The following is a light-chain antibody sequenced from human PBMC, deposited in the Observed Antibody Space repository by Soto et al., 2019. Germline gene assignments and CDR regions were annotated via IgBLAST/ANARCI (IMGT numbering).Light chain of an antibody. CDR1: QSVSTY. V-gene: IGKV3-11*01. CDR3: QQRSNWPYT. Sequence: EIVLTQSPVTLSLSPGERATLSCRASQSVSTYLAWYQQKPGQAPRLLIYGAFNRATGIPVRFRGSGSGIDFTLTISSLEPEDFVVYYCQQRSNWPYTFGQGTKLEI. J-gene: IGKJ2*01. CDR2: GAF.